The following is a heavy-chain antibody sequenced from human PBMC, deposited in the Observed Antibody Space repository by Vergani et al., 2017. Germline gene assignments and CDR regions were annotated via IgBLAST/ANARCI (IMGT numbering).Heavy chain of an antibody. CDR2: IYNSGNG. CDR1: GDSIISRSYY. Sequence: QVQLEESGPGLVKASETLSLTCTVSGDSIISRSYYWGWIRQPPGKGLEWSGSIYNSGNGDSSSSLKSRVTISADTSKNQFSLRLTSVTAADTAVYYCASGKYYSDSTSHFRGRYFDVWGRGTLVTVPS. J-gene: IGHJ2*01. CDR3: ASGKYYSDSTSHFRGRYFDV. D-gene: IGHD3-16*01. V-gene: IGHV4-39*01.